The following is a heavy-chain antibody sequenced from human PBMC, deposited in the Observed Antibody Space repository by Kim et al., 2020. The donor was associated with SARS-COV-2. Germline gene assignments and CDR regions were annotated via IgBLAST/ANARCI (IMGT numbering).Heavy chain of an antibody. CDR1: GGTFSSYT. Sequence: SVKVSCKASGGTFSSYTISWVRQAPGQGLEWMGRIIPILGIANYAQKFQGRVTITADKSTSTAYMELSSLRSEDTAVYYCARGVGVARYSGYDSDYWGQGTLGTVSS. V-gene: IGHV1-69*02. J-gene: IGHJ4*02. CDR2: IIPILGIA. CDR3: ARGVGVARYSGYDSDY. D-gene: IGHD5-12*01.